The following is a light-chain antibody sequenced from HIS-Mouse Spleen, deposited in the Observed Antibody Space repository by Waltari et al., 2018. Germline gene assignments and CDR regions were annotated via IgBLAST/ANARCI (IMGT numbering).Light chain of an antibody. Sequence: SYVLTQPPSVSVAPGKTARITCGGNNIGSKSGHWYQQKPGQAPVLVVYDDSDRPSGSPERFSGSDSGNTATLTISRVEAGDEADYYCQVWDSSSDHPYVFGTGTKVTVL. J-gene: IGLJ1*01. V-gene: IGLV3-21*03. CDR2: DDS. CDR1: NIGSKS. CDR3: QVWDSSSDHPYV.